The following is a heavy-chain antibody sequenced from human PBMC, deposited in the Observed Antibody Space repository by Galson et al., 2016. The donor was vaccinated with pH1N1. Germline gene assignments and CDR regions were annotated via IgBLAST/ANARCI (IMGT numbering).Heavy chain of an antibody. Sequence: LSLTCTVSGDSISSDGYYWSWIRQHPGKGLEWIGYIYYTGITYYNPSLKSRGTISVDTSKNQFSLKLSSVTAADTAVYYCARGVAAAGSYYFDYWGQGTLVTVSS. CDR3: ARGVAAAGSYYFDY. CDR2: IYYTGIT. D-gene: IGHD6-13*01. V-gene: IGHV4-31*03. J-gene: IGHJ4*02. CDR1: GDSISSDGYY.